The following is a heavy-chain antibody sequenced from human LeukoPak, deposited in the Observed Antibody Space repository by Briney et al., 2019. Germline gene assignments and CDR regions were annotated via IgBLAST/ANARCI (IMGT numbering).Heavy chain of an antibody. Sequence: PSETLSLTCSVSGDSIRSFFWSWIRQPPGKGLEWIGYIYYTGSTNYNPSLKSRVTISVDTSKNQFSLKLSSVTAADTAVYYCARVRSITIFGVAPLYYFDYWGQGTLVTVSS. CDR3: ARVRSITIFGVAPLYYFDY. V-gene: IGHV4-59*08. J-gene: IGHJ4*02. CDR2: IYYTGST. CDR1: GDSIRSFF. D-gene: IGHD3-3*01.